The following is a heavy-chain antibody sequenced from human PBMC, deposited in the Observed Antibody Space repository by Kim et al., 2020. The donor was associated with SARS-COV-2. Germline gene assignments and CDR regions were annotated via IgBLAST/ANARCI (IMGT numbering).Heavy chain of an antibody. Sequence: GGSLRLSCAASGFIFSTYAMIWVRQAPGKGLEWVAIISYDGRTKYYADSVKGRFAISRDNSKNTLYLDMNSLRGEDTAIYYCARDSNFDYWGLGTLVTVSS. CDR2: ISYDGRTK. CDR3: ARDSNFDY. J-gene: IGHJ4*02. CDR1: GFIFSTYA. V-gene: IGHV3-30*09.